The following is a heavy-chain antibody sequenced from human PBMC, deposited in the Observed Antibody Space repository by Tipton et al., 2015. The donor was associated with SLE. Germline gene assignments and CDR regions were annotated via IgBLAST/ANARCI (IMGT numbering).Heavy chain of an antibody. CDR3: ARLSGFDSLFDY. Sequence: SLRLSCAASGFTFSGYWMTWVRQAPGKGLEWVANIKQDGSEKYYVESVKGRFTISRDNAKTSLYLQMNSLRADDTGVYYCARLSGFDSLFDYWGQGPLVTVSS. CDR2: IKQDGSEK. D-gene: IGHD5-12*01. CDR1: GFTFSGYW. J-gene: IGHJ4*02. V-gene: IGHV3-7*01.